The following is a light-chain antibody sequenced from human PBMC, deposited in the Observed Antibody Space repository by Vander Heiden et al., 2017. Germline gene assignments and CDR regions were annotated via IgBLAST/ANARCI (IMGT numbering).Light chain of an antibody. V-gene: IGKV1-39*01. CDR3: QQSYSTPLT. Sequence: DIQMTQSPSSLSASVGDRVTITCRASQSISSYLNWYQQKPGKAPKLLIYAASSLQSGVPSRFSGSGSGTDFTLTISSLQPEDFATYYCQQSYSTPLTFGGGTKVXI. CDR1: QSISSY. J-gene: IGKJ4*01. CDR2: AAS.